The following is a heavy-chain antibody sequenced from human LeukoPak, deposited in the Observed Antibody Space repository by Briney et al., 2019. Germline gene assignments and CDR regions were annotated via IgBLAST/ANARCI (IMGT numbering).Heavy chain of an antibody. CDR3: ARDIVGATTTSFDY. D-gene: IGHD1-26*01. CDR1: GFTFSSYW. V-gene: IGHV3-7*03. CDR2: INQDGSEK. Sequence: PGGSLRLSCAASGFTFSSYWMSWVRQAPGKGLEWVANINQDGSEKYYVDSVKGRFTISRDNAKNSLYLQMNSLRAEDTALYYCARDIVGATTTSFDYWGQGTLVTVSS. J-gene: IGHJ4*02.